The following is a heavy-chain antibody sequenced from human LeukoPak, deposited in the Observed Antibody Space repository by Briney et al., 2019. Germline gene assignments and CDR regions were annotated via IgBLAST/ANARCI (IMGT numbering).Heavy chain of an antibody. D-gene: IGHD3-22*01. J-gene: IGHJ3*02. CDR1: GFTLSRYW. CDR2: IKQDGSEK. CDR3: ARVLAVSSSGYYNDAFDI. V-gene: IGHV3-7*01. Sequence: GGSLRLSCVASGFTLSRYWMSWVRQAPGKGPEWVANIKQDGSEKYYVDSVKGRFTISRDNAKDSLYLQMDSLRAEDTAIYYCARVLAVSSSGYYNDAFDIWGQGTMVTVSS.